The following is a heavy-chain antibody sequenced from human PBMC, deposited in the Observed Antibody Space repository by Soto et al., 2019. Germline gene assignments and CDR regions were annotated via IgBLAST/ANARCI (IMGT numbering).Heavy chain of an antibody. D-gene: IGHD3-22*01. Sequence: QVQLVQSGAEVKKPGASVKVSCKASGYTFTSYGISWVRQAPGQGLEWMGWISAYNGKTSYAQKLQGRVTMTTDTSTSTVYMELRSRRSDDAAVYFCARDRDSSGSLSGYWGQGTLVTVSS. CDR1: GYTFTSYG. CDR3: ARDRDSSGSLSGY. V-gene: IGHV1-18*01. J-gene: IGHJ4*02. CDR2: ISAYNGKT.